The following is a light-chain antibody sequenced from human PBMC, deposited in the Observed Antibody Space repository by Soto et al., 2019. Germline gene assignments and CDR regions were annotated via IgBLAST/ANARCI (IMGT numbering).Light chain of an antibody. CDR2: EVS. J-gene: IGLJ2*01. Sequence: QSVLTQPPSASGSPGQSVTISCTGTNSDVGDYNYVSWYQQHPGKAPKLMIYEVSKRPSGVPDRFSGSKSGNTASLTVSGLQAEDEADYYCSSYAGSNNFVFGGGTKVTVL. V-gene: IGLV2-8*01. CDR1: NSDVGDYNY. CDR3: SSYAGSNNFV.